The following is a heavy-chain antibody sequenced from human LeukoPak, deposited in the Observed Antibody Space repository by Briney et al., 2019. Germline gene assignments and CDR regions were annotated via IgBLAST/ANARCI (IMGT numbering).Heavy chain of an antibody. J-gene: IGHJ4*02. D-gene: IGHD6-19*01. CDR2: ITYSGST. Sequence: SETLSLTCTVSGGSISIYFWSWIRQPPGKGLEWIGYITYSGSTDHNPSLKSRVTISVDASKNQFSLKLTSVTAADTAVYYCVRHTTSGWYQVVYWGQGTLVTVSS. V-gene: IGHV4-59*01. CDR3: VRHTTSGWYQVVY. CDR1: GGSISIYF.